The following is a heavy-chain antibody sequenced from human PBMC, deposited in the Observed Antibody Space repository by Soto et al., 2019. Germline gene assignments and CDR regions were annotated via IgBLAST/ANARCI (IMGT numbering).Heavy chain of an antibody. D-gene: IGHD6-19*01. CDR1: GFTFSDYA. V-gene: IGHV3-30*18. CDR3: AKGGRQWLVTSDFNY. J-gene: IGHJ4*02. Sequence: GGSLRLSCAASGFTFSDYAMHWVRQAPGKGLEWVAVVSHDGRNTHYADSVKGRFTICRDSSKSTVSLEMTSLRAEDTAVYYCAKGGRQWLVTSDFNYWGQGA. CDR2: VSHDGRNT.